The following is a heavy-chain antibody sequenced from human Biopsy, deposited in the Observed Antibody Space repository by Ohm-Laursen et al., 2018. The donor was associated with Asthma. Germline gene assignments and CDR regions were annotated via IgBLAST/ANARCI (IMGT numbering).Heavy chain of an antibody. Sequence: ASVKVSCKASGYTFTGYYMHWVRQAPGQGLEWMGRINPNSGGTNYAQKFQGRVTMTRDTSISTAYMELSSLRSDDTAVYYCARTYYDFLTGQVNDAFAMWGQGTMVTVSS. CDR3: ARTYYDFLTGQVNDAFAM. CDR1: GYTFTGYY. D-gene: IGHD3-9*01. J-gene: IGHJ3*02. V-gene: IGHV1-2*06. CDR2: INPNSGGT.